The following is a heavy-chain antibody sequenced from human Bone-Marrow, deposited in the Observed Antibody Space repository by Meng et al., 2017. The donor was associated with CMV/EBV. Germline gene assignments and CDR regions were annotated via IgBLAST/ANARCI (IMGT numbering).Heavy chain of an antibody. CDR3: AKDRFMDV. V-gene: IGHV3-30*02. D-gene: IGHD3-3*01. CDR2: IRYDGSNK. J-gene: IGHJ6*02. Sequence: GESLKISCAASGFTFSSYGMHWVRQAPGKGLEWVAFIRYDGSNKYYADSVKGRFTISRDNSKNTLYLQMNSLRAEDTAVYYCAKDRFMDVWGQGTTVTFSS. CDR1: GFTFSSYG.